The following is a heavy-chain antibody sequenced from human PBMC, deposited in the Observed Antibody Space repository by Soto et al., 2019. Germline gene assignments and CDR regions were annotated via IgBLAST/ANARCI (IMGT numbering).Heavy chain of an antibody. D-gene: IGHD6-19*01. CDR1: GYTFTSYT. J-gene: IGHJ5*01. V-gene: IGHV1-3*01. CDR2: INAGNGNT. Sequence: ASVKVSCKASGYTFTSYTMHWVRQAPGQRLEWMGWINAGNGNTKYSQKLQGRVTITRDTSASTVFIELSSLTSEDTALYYCARGQGNSGQDPLGFWGPGTLV. CDR3: ARGQGNSGQDPLGF.